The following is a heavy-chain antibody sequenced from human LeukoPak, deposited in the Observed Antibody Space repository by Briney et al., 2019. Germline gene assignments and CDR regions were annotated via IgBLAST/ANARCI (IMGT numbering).Heavy chain of an antibody. CDR2: ISSSSYI. V-gene: IGHV3-21*01. D-gene: IGHD5-12*01. CDR3: ARTAHSGYEIYYFDY. Sequence: GGSLRLSCAASGFTFSSYSMNWVRQAPGKGLEWVSSISSSSYIYYADSVKGRFTISRDNAKNSLYLQMNSLRAEDTAVYYCARTAHSGYEIYYFDYWGQGTLVTVPS. CDR1: GFTFSSYS. J-gene: IGHJ4*02.